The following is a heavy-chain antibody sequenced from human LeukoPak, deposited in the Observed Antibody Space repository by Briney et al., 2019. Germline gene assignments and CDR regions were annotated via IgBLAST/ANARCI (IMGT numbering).Heavy chain of an antibody. CDR2: ISSSGSTI. Sequence: GGSLRLSCAASGFTFSDYYMSWIRQAPGKGLEWVSYISSSGSTIYYADSVKGRFTISRDNAKNSLYLQMNSLRAEDTAVYYCAREATAPNEPAHSSSWYPFDYWGQGTLVTVSS. D-gene: IGHD6-13*01. CDR1: GFTFSDYY. J-gene: IGHJ4*02. V-gene: IGHV3-11*01. CDR3: AREATAPNEPAHSSSWYPFDY.